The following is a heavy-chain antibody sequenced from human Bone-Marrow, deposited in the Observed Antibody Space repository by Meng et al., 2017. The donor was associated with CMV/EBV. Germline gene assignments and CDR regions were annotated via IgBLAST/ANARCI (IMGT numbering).Heavy chain of an antibody. D-gene: IGHD1-26*01. Sequence: SEPLSLTCTVSGGSISSSGYLWGWIRQPPGKGLEWIGSIYYSGSTNYNPSLKSRVTISVDTSKNQFSLKLSSVTAADTAVYYCARTRNEWELWVGFDYWGQGTLVTVSS. J-gene: IGHJ4*02. CDR3: ARTRNEWELWVGFDY. V-gene: IGHV4-39*07. CDR2: IYYSGST. CDR1: GGSISSSGYL.